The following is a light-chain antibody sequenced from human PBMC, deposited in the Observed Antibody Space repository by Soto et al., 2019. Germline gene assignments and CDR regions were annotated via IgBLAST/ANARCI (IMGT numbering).Light chain of an antibody. Sequence: QAVVTQPPSVFAAPGQKVTISCSGSSSNIGGNSVSWYQQLPGTAPKLLIYDDNKRPSGIPDRFSGSKSGTSATLGITGFQTGDEADYYCGSWDSSLSAYVFGTGTKLTVL. CDR2: DDN. J-gene: IGLJ1*01. CDR3: GSWDSSLSAYV. CDR1: SSNIGGNS. V-gene: IGLV1-51*01.